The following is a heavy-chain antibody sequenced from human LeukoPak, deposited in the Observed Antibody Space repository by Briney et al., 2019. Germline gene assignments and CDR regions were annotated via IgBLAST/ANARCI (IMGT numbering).Heavy chain of an antibody. CDR2: MNPNNGNT. Sequence: ASVMVSCKASGYTFTSYDINWVRQATGQGLEWMGWMNPNNGNTGYAQKFQGRVTMTRNTSISTAYMELSSLRSEDTAVYYCARKYSDFWSAYYSWFDPWGQGTLVTVSS. J-gene: IGHJ5*02. D-gene: IGHD3-3*01. CDR1: GYTFTSYD. V-gene: IGHV1-8*01. CDR3: ARKYSDFWSAYYSWFDP.